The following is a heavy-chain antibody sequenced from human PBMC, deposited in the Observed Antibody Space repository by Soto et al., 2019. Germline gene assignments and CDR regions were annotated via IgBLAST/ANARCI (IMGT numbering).Heavy chain of an antibody. J-gene: IGHJ4*02. CDR3: ARENEQWVAADN. CDR1: GLTLSDYY. D-gene: IGHD6-19*01. Sequence: GGPLRHSCGAAGLTLSDYYMSCVRTDPGKGLEWVSYITSSGSTIYYADSVKGRFTISRDNAKNSLYLQMNSLRAEDTAVYYCARENEQWVAADNWGQESLVTGSS. V-gene: IGHV3-11*01. CDR2: ITSSGSTI.